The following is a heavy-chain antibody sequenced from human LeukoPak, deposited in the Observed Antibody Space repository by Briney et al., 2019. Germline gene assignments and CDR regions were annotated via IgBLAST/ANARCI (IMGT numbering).Heavy chain of an antibody. Sequence: GGSLRLSCAASEFTVSSYWMHWVRQAPGKGLVWVSRMNSDGSSTSYADSVKGRFTISRDNAKNTLYLQMNSLRVEDTAVYSCARETSTSFDYWGQGTLVTVSS. CDR1: EFTVSSYW. J-gene: IGHJ4*02. CDR2: MNSDGSST. V-gene: IGHV3-74*01. CDR3: ARETSTSFDY. D-gene: IGHD6-6*01.